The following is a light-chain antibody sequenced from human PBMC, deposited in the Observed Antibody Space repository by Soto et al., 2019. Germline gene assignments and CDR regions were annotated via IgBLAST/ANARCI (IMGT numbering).Light chain of an antibody. CDR3: QQYHHWPPIT. CDR1: QSVSTS. Sequence: ILLTQSQATLSVYPGESATLSCLASQSVSTSLAWYQQKPGQAPRLLIYGASTRATDIPARFSGSGSGTEFTLTISSLQSEDFAVYYCQQYHHWPPITFGQGTRLEIK. V-gene: IGKV3-15*01. CDR2: GAS. J-gene: IGKJ5*01.